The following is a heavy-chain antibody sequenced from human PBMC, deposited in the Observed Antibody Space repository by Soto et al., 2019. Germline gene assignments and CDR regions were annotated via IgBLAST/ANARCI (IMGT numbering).Heavy chain of an antibody. CDR3: ARVRFGEWGYAMDV. Sequence: QVQLVESGGGLVKPGGSLRLSCAASGLTFSDCYMNWIRQAPGKGLERVSYISSSGSSINYAGSVKGRFTISRDNAKNSLYLQMNSLRAEDTAMYYCARVRFGEWGYAMDVWGQGTTVTVSS. CDR2: ISSSGSSI. CDR1: GLTFSDCY. V-gene: IGHV3-11*01. D-gene: IGHD3-10*01. J-gene: IGHJ6*02.